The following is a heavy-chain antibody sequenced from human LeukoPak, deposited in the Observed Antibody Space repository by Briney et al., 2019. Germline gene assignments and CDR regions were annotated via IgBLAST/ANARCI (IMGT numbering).Heavy chain of an antibody. D-gene: IGHD2-15*01. CDR2: IRKKANSYTT. Sequence: GGSLRLSCAASGFTFSDHYMDWVRQAPGKGLEWVGRIRKKANSYTTEYAASVKGRFTISRDDSKNSLYLQMNSLKTEDTAVYYCARVDPPYCSGGSCYWSYWGQGTLVTVSS. CDR1: GFTFSDHY. CDR3: ARVDPPYCSGGSCYWSY. J-gene: IGHJ4*02. V-gene: IGHV3-72*01.